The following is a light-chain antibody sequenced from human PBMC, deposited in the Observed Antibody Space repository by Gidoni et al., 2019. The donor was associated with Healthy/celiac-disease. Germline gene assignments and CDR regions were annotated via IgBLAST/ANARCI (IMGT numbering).Light chain of an antibody. CDR3: QQYGSSPYT. CDR2: GAS. V-gene: IGKV3-20*01. CDR1: QSVSSSY. J-gene: IGKJ2*01. Sequence: EIVLTQSPGTLSLAPVERATLSCRDSQSVSSSYLDWYQQKPGQAPRLLIYGASSRATGIPDRFSGSGSGTDFTLTISRLEPEDFAVYYCQQYGSSPYTFGQGTKLEIK.